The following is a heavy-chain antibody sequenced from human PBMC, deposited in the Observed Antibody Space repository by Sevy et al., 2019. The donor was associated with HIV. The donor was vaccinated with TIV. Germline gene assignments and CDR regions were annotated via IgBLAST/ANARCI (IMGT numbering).Heavy chain of an antibody. D-gene: IGHD2-15*01. CDR2: ISGSGSSI. Sequence: GGSLRLSCAASGFTFSDDYMSWIRQAPGKGLEWVSHISGSGSSIYYADSVKGRFTISRDNAKNSLYLQMNSLRAEDAAVYYCAKSGRSGGTCAYSWGQGTLVTVSS. CDR1: GFTFSDDY. J-gene: IGHJ5*02. V-gene: IGHV3-11*01. CDR3: AKSGRSGGTCAYS.